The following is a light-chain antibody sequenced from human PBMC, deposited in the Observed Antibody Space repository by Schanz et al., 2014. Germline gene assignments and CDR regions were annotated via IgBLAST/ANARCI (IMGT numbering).Light chain of an antibody. CDR3: QQYGSSALT. CDR1: QSVSSN. Sequence: EIVMTQSPATLSVSPGERATLSCRASQSVSSNLAWYQQKPGQAPRLLIYDASKRATDIPARFSGSGSGTDFSLTISSLEPEDFAVYYCQQYGSSALTFGGGTKVEIK. V-gene: IGKV3D-15*01. J-gene: IGKJ4*01. CDR2: DAS.